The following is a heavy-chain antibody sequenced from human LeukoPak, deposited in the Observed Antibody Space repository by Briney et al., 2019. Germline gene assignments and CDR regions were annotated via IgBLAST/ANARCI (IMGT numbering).Heavy chain of an antibody. Sequence: PSETLSLTCTVSGGSISTYYWSWIRQPPGKGLEWIAYIDYSGNTNYNPSLKSRVTISIDMVKTQFSLNLSSVTAADTAAYYCARWPGDVTCAFDIWGQGTMVTVSS. V-gene: IGHV4-59*01. CDR2: IDYSGNT. D-gene: IGHD3-10*01. CDR3: ARWPGDVTCAFDI. CDR1: GGSISTYY. J-gene: IGHJ3*02.